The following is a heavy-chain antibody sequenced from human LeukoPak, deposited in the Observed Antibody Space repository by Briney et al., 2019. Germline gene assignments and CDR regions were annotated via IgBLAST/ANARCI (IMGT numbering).Heavy chain of an antibody. CDR2: IYDSGTT. J-gene: IGHJ4*02. D-gene: IGHD1-14*01. CDR1: GGTISNGGYY. CDR3: ARGGDRRGFDY. V-gene: IGHV4-31*03. Sequence: SETLSLTCTVSGGTISNGGYYWSWIRQHPGKGLEWIGYIYDSGTTYYNPALQSRVTISVDTSDNQFSLKLRSLTAADTAVYYCARGGDRRGFDYWGQGTLVTVSS.